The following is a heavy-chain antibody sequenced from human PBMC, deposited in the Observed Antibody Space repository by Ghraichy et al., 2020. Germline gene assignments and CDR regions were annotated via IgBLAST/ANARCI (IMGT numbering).Heavy chain of an antibody. CDR2: INPNSGGT. D-gene: IGHD4-23*01. V-gene: IGHV1-2*02. CDR1: GYTFTGYY. Sequence: ASVKVSCKASGYTFTGYYMHWVRQAPGQGLEWMGWINPNSGGTNYAQKFQGRVTMTRDTSISTAYMELSRLRSDDTAVYYCARDHDYGGNRPIDYWGQGTLVTVSS. J-gene: IGHJ4*02. CDR3: ARDHDYGGNRPIDY.